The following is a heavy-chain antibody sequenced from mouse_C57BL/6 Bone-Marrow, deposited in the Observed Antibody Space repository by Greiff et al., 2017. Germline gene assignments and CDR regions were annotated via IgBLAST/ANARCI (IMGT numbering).Heavy chain of an antibody. V-gene: IGHV1-26*01. Sequence: VQLQQSGPELVKPGASVKISCKASGYTFTDYYMNWVKQSHGKSLEWIGDINPNNGGTSYNQKFKGKATLTVDKSSSTAYMELRSLTSEDSAVYYCAITTVVATRYFDVWGTGTTVTVSS. CDR3: AITTVVATRYFDV. CDR2: INPNNGGT. J-gene: IGHJ1*03. CDR1: GYTFTDYY. D-gene: IGHD1-1*01.